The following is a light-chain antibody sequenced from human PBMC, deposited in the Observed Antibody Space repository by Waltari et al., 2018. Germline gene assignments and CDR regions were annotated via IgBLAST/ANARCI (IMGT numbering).Light chain of an antibody. CDR2: DDN. V-gene: IGLV1-51*01. CDR3: ASWDSSLSAAGV. Sequence: QSVLTQPPSVSAAPGQKVTISCPGGNSTIGQNFVSWNQKFPGSTPRLIIFDDNQRPSGIPDRFSGSKSGTSATLAITGLQSGDEADYYCASWDSSLSAAGVFGGGTRLTVL. CDR1: NSTIGQNF. J-gene: IGLJ3*02.